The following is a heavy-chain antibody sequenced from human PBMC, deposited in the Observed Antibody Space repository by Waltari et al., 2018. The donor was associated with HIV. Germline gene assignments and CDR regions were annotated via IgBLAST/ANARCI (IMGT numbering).Heavy chain of an antibody. CDR1: GFAVSSNF. Sequence: EVQLVETGGGLIQPGGSLRLSCAASGFAVSSNFRSWVRQAPGKGLELVSGIYIGGSTYYQDSVKGRFTISRDNSKNTLYLQMNSLRAEDTAVYYCASTTLKFDYWGQGTLVTVSS. D-gene: IGHD1-1*01. CDR2: IYIGGST. CDR3: ASTTLKFDY. V-gene: IGHV3-53*02. J-gene: IGHJ4*02.